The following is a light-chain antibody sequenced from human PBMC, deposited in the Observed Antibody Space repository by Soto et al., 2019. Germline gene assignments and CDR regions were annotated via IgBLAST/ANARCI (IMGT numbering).Light chain of an antibody. Sequence: QSVLTQPPSVSGAPGQRVNISSTGSSSNFGAGYDVHWYQQLPGTAPKLLIYGNSNRPSGVPDRFSGSKSGTSASLAITGLQAEDEADYYCQSYDSSLSGSIFGGGTKVTVL. J-gene: IGLJ2*01. CDR3: QSYDSSLSGSI. CDR1: SSNFGAGYD. V-gene: IGLV1-40*01. CDR2: GNS.